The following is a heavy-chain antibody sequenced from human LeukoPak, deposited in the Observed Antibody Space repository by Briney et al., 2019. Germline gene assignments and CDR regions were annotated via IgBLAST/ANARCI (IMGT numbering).Heavy chain of an antibody. CDR3: ARDGGYDSSGYFSDY. D-gene: IGHD3-22*01. CDR2: IYYSGST. J-gene: IGHJ4*02. V-gene: IGHV4-59*01. Sequence: SETLSLTCTVSGGSISSYYWSWIRQPPGKGLEWIGYIYYSGSTNYNPSLKSRVTISVDTSKNQFSLKPSSVTAADTAVYYCARDGGYDSSGYFSDYWGQGTLVTVSS. CDR1: GGSISSYY.